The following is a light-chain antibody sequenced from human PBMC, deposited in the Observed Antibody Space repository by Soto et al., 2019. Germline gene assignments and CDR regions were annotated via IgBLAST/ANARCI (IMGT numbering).Light chain of an antibody. CDR2: GAS. CDR3: QQYNDXPRT. J-gene: IGKJ1*01. CDR1: QSVSSSY. V-gene: IGKV3-20*01. Sequence: EIVLTQSPGTLSLSPGERATLSCRASQSVSSSYLAWYQQKPGQAPRLLIYGASSRATGIPERFSGSGSGTEFTLTISSLQSEDFXXXYCQQYNDXPRTFGQGTKVDIK.